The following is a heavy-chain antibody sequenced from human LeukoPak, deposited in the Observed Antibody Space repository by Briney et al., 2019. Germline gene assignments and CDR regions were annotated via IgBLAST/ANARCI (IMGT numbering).Heavy chain of an antibody. CDR3: ANGIFTVPAAKSGVYYYYYMDV. V-gene: IGHV3-30*02. D-gene: IGHD2-2*01. CDR1: GFTFSSYG. CDR2: IRYDGSNK. Sequence: GGSLRLSCAASGFTFSSYGMHWVRQAPGKGLEWVAFIRYDGSNKYYADSVKGRFTISRDNSKNTLYLQMNSLRAEDTAVYYCANGIFTVPAAKSGVYYYYYMDVWGKGTTVTVSS. J-gene: IGHJ6*03.